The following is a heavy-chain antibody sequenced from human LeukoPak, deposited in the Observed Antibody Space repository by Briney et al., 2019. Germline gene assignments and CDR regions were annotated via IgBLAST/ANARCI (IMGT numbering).Heavy chain of an antibody. D-gene: IGHD3-22*01. CDR3: ARGRYEGSGYYSIFDY. V-gene: IGHV3-21*06. CDR2: ISRSSIYT. J-gene: IGHJ4*02. CDR1: GFTFSNYN. Sequence: PGGSLRLSCTASGFTFSNYNMNWVRQAPGKGLGWVSSISRSSIYTYYADSVKGRLTISRDNAKNSLYLQMNSLRGEDTAVYYCARGRYEGSGYYSIFDYWGQGTLVTVSS.